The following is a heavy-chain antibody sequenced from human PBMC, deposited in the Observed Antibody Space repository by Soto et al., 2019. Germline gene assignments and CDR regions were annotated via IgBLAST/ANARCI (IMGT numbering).Heavy chain of an antibody. CDR1: GGTFSSYS. CDR3: ARDHPLAAAGTGYYGMDV. V-gene: IGHV1-69*04. D-gene: IGHD6-13*01. CDR2: IIPILGIA. J-gene: IGHJ6*02. Sequence: SVKVSCKASGGTFSSYSISWVRQAPGQGLEWMGRIIPILGIANYAQKFQGRVTITADKSTSTAYMELSSLRSEDTAVYYCARDHPLAAAGTGYYGMDVWGQGTTVTVSS.